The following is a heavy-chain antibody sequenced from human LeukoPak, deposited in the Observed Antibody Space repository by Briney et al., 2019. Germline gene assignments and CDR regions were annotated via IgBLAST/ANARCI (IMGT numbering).Heavy chain of an antibody. CDR1: GGSISSGGYY. J-gene: IGHJ5*02. V-gene: IGHV4-31*03. CDR3: ARGEYYGSEPMDWFDP. D-gene: IGHD3-10*01. CDR2: IYYSGST. Sequence: SETLSLTCTVSGGSISSGGYYWSWIRQHPGKGLEWIGYIYYSGSTYYNPSLKSRVTISVDTSKNQFSLKLSSVTAADTAVYYRARGEYYGSEPMDWFDPWGQGTLVTVSS.